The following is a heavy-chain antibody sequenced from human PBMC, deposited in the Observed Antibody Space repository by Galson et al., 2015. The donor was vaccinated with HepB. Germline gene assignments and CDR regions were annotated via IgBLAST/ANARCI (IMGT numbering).Heavy chain of an antibody. CDR1: GYSFTSYW. J-gene: IGHJ3*02. V-gene: IGHV5-51*01. CDR2: IYPGDSDS. CDR3: ARHRAYGSGSWDDAFDI. Sequence: QSGAEVKKPGESLKISCKDSGYSFTSYWIGWVRQMPGKGLEWMGIIYPGDSDSRYSPSFQGQVTISADKSISTAYLQWSSLKASDTAMYYCARHRAYGSGSWDDAFDIWGQGTMVTVSS. D-gene: IGHD3-10*01.